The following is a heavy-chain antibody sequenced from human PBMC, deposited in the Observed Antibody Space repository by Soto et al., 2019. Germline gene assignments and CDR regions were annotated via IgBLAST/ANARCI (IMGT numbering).Heavy chain of an antibody. CDR2: ISAYNGNT. Sequence: QVQLVQSGAEVKKPGASVKVSCKASDYTFTNYGISWVRQAPGQGLEWMGWISAYNGNTNYAQKLQGRVTMTPDTSTSTAYMELRSLRSDDTAVYYCARSSSGPPPDAFDIWGQGTMVTVSS. V-gene: IGHV1-18*01. J-gene: IGHJ3*02. CDR1: DYTFTNYG. CDR3: ARSSSGPPPDAFDI. D-gene: IGHD6-19*01.